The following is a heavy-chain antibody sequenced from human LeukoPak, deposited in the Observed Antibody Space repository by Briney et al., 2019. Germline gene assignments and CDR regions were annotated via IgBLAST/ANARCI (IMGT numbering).Heavy chain of an antibody. Sequence: SETLSLTCAVYGGSFSGYYWSWIRQPPGKGLEWIGEINHSGSTNYNPSLKSRVTLSVDTSKNQFSLKLSSVTAADTAVYYCARTSGWSNWFDPWGQGTLVTVSS. CDR2: INHSGST. CDR1: GGSFSGYY. CDR3: ARTSGWSNWFDP. J-gene: IGHJ5*02. D-gene: IGHD6-19*01. V-gene: IGHV4-34*01.